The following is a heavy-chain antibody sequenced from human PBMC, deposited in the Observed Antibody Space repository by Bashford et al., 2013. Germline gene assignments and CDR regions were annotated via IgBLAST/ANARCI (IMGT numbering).Heavy chain of an antibody. D-gene: IGHD6-13*01. Sequence: GSLRLSCVASNFKFSDYWMSWVRQAPGKGLEWVANLGRGEPEVYYVDSVKGRLTVSRDNAKNSLYLQMNSLRVEDTGVYYCVPDTAAREGICPWGQGTLVTVSS. CDR3: VPDTAAREGICP. CDR1: NFKFSDYW. CDR2: LGRGEPEV. J-gene: IGHJ5*02. V-gene: IGHV3-7*01.